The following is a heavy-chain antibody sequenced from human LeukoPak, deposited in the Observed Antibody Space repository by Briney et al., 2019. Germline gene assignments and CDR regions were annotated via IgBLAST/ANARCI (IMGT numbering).Heavy chain of an antibody. CDR3: ARSPNWDYYFDY. Sequence: SETLSLTCTVSGGSINIYYWSWIRQTPGKGLEWIGYIYHTGSTSYSPSLKSRVTISGDTSKNQYSLKLSSVTAADTAVYYCARSPNWDYYFDYWGQGTLVTVSS. CDR1: GGSINIYY. V-gene: IGHV4-59*01. J-gene: IGHJ4*02. D-gene: IGHD1-7*01. CDR2: IYHTGST.